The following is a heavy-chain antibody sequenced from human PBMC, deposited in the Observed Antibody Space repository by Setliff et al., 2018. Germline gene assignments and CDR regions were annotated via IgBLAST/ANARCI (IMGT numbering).Heavy chain of an antibody. CDR2: ISSSSHI. V-gene: IGHV3-21*01. CDR3: ARSGNYRVDY. Sequence: GGSLRLSCAASGFTFSTYSMIWVRQAPGTGLEWVSSISSSSHIYYADSMKGRFTISRDNAKNSLYLQLNSLRAEDTAVYYCARSGNYRVDYWGQGTLVTVSS. CDR1: GFTFSTYS. D-gene: IGHD1-26*01. J-gene: IGHJ4*02.